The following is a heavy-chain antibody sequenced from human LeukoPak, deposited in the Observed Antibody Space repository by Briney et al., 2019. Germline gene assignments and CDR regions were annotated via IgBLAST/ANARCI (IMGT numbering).Heavy chain of an antibody. V-gene: IGHV3-23*01. Sequence: GGSLRLSCAASGFTFTSYAMSWVRQAPGKGLEWVSAISGSGGRTYYADSVKGRFTISRDNSKKTLYLQMNSLGAEDTAVYYCAKSVRTIGFDPWGQGTLVTVSS. CDR1: GFTFTSYA. CDR2: ISGSGGRT. CDR3: AKSVRTIGFDP. D-gene: IGHD4/OR15-4a*01. J-gene: IGHJ5*02.